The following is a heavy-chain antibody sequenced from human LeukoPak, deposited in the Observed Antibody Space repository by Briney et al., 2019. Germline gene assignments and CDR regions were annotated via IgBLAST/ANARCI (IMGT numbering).Heavy chain of an antibody. CDR2: ISSPSTNI. D-gene: IGHD6-19*01. Sequence: LSGGSLRLSCAASGFIFTSYSMNWVRQAPGKGLEWVSYISSPSTNIYYVDSVKGRFTISRDNAKNTMYLQMNSLRADDTAVYYCAKERSSGWPFDYWGQGTLVTVS. J-gene: IGHJ4*02. CDR3: AKERSSGWPFDY. V-gene: IGHV3-48*01. CDR1: GFIFTSYS.